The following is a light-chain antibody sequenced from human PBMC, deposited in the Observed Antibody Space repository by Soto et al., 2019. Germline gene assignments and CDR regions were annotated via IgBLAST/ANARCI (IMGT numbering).Light chain of an antibody. CDR1: QGIRND. V-gene: IGKV1-17*01. J-gene: IGKJ4*01. CDR3: QQTSSYPST. Sequence: DIQMTQSLCFLASSLLYRVTITCRASQGIRNDLGWYQQKPGKAPKRLIYAASSLQSGVPSRCSGSGSGTDFTLTISSLQAEDFATYYCQQTSSYPSTFGGGTKVDI. CDR2: AAS.